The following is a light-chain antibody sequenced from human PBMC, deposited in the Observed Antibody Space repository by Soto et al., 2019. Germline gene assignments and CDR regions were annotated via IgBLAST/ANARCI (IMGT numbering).Light chain of an antibody. CDR1: SSDVGGYNF. Sequence: LTQPASVSGSPGQSITISCTGTSSDVGGYNFVSWYQQHPDKAPKLMIYDVTNRPSGVSNRFSGSKSGNTASLTISGLQAEDEADYYCCSYAGRDTLYVFGSGTKVTVL. J-gene: IGLJ1*01. V-gene: IGLV2-14*01. CDR3: CSYAGRDTLYV. CDR2: DVT.